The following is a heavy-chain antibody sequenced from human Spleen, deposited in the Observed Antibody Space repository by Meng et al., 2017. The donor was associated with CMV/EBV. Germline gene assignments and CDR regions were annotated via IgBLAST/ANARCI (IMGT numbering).Heavy chain of an antibody. V-gene: IGHV3-11*04. CDR2: IGTSDSYI. D-gene: IGHD2-2*02. CDR1: GFTFSDYY. CDR3: ARDFGPRCSSSSGYSEDD. Sequence: GGTLRLSCAASGFTFSDYYMSWIRQAPGKGLEWVSSIGTSDSYIYYAHSVKGRFTISRHNAKNSLYLQMNSLRAEDTAVYYCARDFGPRCSSSSGYSEDDWGQGTTVTVSS. J-gene: IGHJ6*02.